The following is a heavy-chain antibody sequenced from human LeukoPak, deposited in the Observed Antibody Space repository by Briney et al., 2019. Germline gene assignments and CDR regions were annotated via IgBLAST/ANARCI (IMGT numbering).Heavy chain of an antibody. Sequence: SETLSLTCTVSCGSMTSSSYYWGWIRQPPGKGLERIGSIYYSGSTYYNPSLKSRVTISVDTSKNQFSLRLSSVTAADTAVYYCANSANYGDNSRYFDYWGQGTLVTVSS. CDR2: IYYSGST. J-gene: IGHJ4*02. CDR1: CGSMTSSSYY. V-gene: IGHV4-39*01. CDR3: ANSANYGDNSRYFDY. D-gene: IGHD4-23*01.